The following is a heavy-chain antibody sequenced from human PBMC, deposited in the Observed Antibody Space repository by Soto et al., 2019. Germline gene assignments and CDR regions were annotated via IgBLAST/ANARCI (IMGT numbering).Heavy chain of an antibody. CDR1: GGSISSGGYS. CDR2: IYHSGST. CDR3: ARVARMEREVIIRDYFAY. D-gene: IGHD3-10*01. Sequence: PSETLSLTCAVSGGSISSGGYSWSWIRQPPGKGLEWIGYIYHSGSTYYNPSLKSRVTISVDRSKNQFSLKPSSVTAADTAVYYCARVARMEREVIIRDYFAYWGQRTLVTVSS. V-gene: IGHV4-30-2*01. J-gene: IGHJ4*02.